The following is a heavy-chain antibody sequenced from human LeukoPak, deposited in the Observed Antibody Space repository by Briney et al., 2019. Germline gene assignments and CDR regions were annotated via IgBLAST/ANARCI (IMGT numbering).Heavy chain of an antibody. Sequence: GGSLRLSCAASGFTFSSYAMGWVRQAPGEGLEWVSAISGSGGSTYYADSVKGRFAISRDNSKNTLYLQMNSLGAEDTAIYYCAKDHYDLLTGYYPIFDYWGQGTLVTVSS. CDR2: ISGSGGST. CDR1: GFTFSSYA. V-gene: IGHV3-23*01. CDR3: AKDHYDLLTGYYPIFDY. J-gene: IGHJ4*02. D-gene: IGHD3-9*01.